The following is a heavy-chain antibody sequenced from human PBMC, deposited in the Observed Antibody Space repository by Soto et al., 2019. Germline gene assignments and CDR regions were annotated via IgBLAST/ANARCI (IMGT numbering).Heavy chain of an antibody. CDR2: ISSSGSTI. V-gene: IGHV3-11*01. J-gene: IGHJ6*02. Sequence: GGSLRLSCAASGFTFSDYYMSWIRQAPGKGLEWVSYISSSGSTIYYADSVKGRFTISRDNAKNSLYLQMNSLRAEDTAVYYCARDRKNNGGNSDYYYGMDVWGQGTTVTVSS. CDR1: GFTFSDYY. CDR3: ARDRKNNGGNSDYYYGMDV. D-gene: IGHD2-21*02.